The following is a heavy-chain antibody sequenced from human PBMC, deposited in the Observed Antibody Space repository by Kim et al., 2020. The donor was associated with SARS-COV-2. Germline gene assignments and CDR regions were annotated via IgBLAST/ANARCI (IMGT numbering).Heavy chain of an antibody. CDR2: IIPIFGTA. D-gene: IGHD6-6*01. CDR1: GGTFSSYA. CDR3: ARWEVAARPSHFDP. Sequence: SVKVSCKASGGTFSSYAISWVRQAPGQGLEWMGGIIPIFGTANYAQKFQGRVTITADESTSTAYMELSSLRSEDTAVYYCARWEVAARPSHFDPWGQGTLVTVSS. V-gene: IGHV1-69*13. J-gene: IGHJ5*02.